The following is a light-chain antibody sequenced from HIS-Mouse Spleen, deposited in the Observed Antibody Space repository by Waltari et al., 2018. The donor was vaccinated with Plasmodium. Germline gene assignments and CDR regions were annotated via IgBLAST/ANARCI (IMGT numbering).Light chain of an antibody. CDR3: QQYNNWPPYT. CDR2: GAS. J-gene: IGKJ2*01. CDR1: QSFSSN. V-gene: IGKV3-15*01. Sequence: EIVMTQSPATLSVSPGERATLSCRASQSFSSNLAWYKQKPGQAPRLLIYGASTRATGIPARFSGSGSGTEFTLTISSLQSEDFAVYYCQQYNNWPPYTFGQGTKLEIK.